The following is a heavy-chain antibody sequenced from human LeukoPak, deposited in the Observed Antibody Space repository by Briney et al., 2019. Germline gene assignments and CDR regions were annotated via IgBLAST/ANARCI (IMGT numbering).Heavy chain of an antibody. D-gene: IGHD2-21*01. Sequence: GASVKVSCKASGYTFKSSGISWVRQAPGQGLEWMGWISGYNGNTNYAQKLQGRVTMTTDTSTSTAYMELRSLRSDDTAVYYCSRDRILYGMDVWGQGTTVTVSS. CDR2: ISGYNGNT. J-gene: IGHJ6*02. CDR1: GYTFKSSG. CDR3: SRDRILYGMDV. V-gene: IGHV1-18*01.